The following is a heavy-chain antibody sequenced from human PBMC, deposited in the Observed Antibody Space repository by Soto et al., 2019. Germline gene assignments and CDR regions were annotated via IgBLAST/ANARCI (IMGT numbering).Heavy chain of an antibody. CDR2: ITNINIRM. D-gene: IGHD6-13*01. V-gene: IGHV3-11*04. J-gene: IGHJ5*02. Sequence: SLRLSCEVSGFNFNDYHMSWIRQAPGKGLEWVSHITNINIRMYYTDALRGRFTISRDNAKNSLHLQMNSLRAEDTAVYYCTRDASRDSSARGWFDPWGPGTLVTVSS. CDR3: TRDASRDSSARGWFDP. CDR1: GFNFNDYH.